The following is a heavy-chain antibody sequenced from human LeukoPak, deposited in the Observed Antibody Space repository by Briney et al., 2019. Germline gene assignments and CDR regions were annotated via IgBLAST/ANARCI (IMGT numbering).Heavy chain of an antibody. CDR1: GGSFSGYY. CDR2: INHSGST. J-gene: IGHJ5*02. V-gene: IGHV4-34*01. D-gene: IGHD4-11*01. CDR3: ARGSTGVWFDP. Sequence: PSETLSLTCAVYGGSFSGYYWSWIRQPPGKGLEWIGEINHSGSTNYNPSLKSRVTISVDTSKNQFSLKLSSVTAADTAVYYCARGSTGVWFDPRGQGTLVTVSS.